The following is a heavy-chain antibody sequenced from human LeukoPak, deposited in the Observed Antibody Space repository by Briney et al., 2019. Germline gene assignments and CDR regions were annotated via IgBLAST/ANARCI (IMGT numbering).Heavy chain of an antibody. CDR2: IYYSGST. CDR1: GGSLSSSSYY. V-gene: IGHV4-39*01. CDR3: AGSSSYKGDWYFDL. Sequence: SETLSLTCTVSGGSLSSSSYYWGWIRQPPGKGLEWIGSIYYSGSTYYNPSLKSRVTISVDTSKNQFSLKLSSVTAADTAVYYCAGSSSYKGDWYFDLWGRGTLVTVSS. D-gene: IGHD3-22*01. J-gene: IGHJ2*01.